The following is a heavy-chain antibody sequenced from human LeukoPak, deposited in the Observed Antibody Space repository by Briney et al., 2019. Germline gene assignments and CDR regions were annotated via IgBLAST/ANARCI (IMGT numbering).Heavy chain of an antibody. CDR2: IKQDGSVK. CDR1: GFTSSSYW. D-gene: IGHD5-18*01. Sequence: GGSLRLSCAASGFTSSSYWLSWVRQAPGKGLEWVANIKQDGSVKYYVDSVKGRFTISRDNAENSLYLQMHSLRAEDTAVYYCASIYNYGPFDYWGQGTLVTVSS. CDR3: ASIYNYGPFDY. J-gene: IGHJ4*02. V-gene: IGHV3-7*01.